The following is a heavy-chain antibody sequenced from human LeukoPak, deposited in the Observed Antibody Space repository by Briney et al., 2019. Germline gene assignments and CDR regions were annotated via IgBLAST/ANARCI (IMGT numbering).Heavy chain of an antibody. CDR2: INHSGST. J-gene: IGHJ4*02. CDR1: GGSFSGYY. Sequence: PSETLSLTCAVYGGSFSGYYWSWIRQPPGKGLEWIGEINHSGSTNYNPSLKSRVTISVDTPKNQFSLKLSSVTAADTAVYYCAREWHYDILTGYSPANYFDYWGQGTLVTVSS. V-gene: IGHV4-34*01. D-gene: IGHD3-9*01. CDR3: AREWHYDILTGYSPANYFDY.